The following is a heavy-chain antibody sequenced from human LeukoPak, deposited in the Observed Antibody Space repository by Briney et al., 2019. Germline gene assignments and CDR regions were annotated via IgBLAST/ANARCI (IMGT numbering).Heavy chain of an antibody. Sequence: GESLQISCKGSGYSFTTYWIGWVRQMPGKGLEWMGIIYPGDSDTRYSPSFQGQVTISADRSISTAYLQWSSLKASGTAMYYCARGFYGGYYYYYYMDVWGKGTTVTVSS. V-gene: IGHV5-51*01. D-gene: IGHD4/OR15-4a*01. CDR2: IYPGDSDT. J-gene: IGHJ6*03. CDR3: ARGFYGGYYYYYYMDV. CDR1: GYSFTTYW.